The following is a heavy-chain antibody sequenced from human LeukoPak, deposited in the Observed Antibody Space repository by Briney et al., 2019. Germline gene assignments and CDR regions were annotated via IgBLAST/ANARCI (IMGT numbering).Heavy chain of an antibody. J-gene: IGHJ2*01. CDR3: AAAPYIVATINQRWNFDL. CDR2: IAVGSGDT. CDR1: GFTFSSSA. D-gene: IGHD5-12*01. Sequence: GASVKVSCKASGFTFSSSAVQWVRQARGQRLEWMGWIAVGSGDTYYAQMFQERVTITRDMSTNTAYMELSSLRSEGTAIYYCAAAPYIVATINQRWNFDLWGRGTLVTVSS. V-gene: IGHV1-58*01.